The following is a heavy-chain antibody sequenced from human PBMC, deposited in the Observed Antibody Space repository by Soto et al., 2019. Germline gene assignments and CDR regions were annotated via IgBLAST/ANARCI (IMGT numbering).Heavy chain of an antibody. V-gene: IGHV3-15*07. Sequence: GGSLRLSCAASGFTFSNAGINWVRQAPGKGLEWVGRIKSKADGGTTDFAAPVKGRFAISRDDSKNMMYMQMSSLRTEDTAVYYCTTDSYINMPIVRFDYWGQGTLVTVSS. CDR2: IKSKADGGTT. D-gene: IGHD2-2*01. J-gene: IGHJ4*02. CDR3: TTDSYINMPIVRFDY. CDR1: GFTFSNAG.